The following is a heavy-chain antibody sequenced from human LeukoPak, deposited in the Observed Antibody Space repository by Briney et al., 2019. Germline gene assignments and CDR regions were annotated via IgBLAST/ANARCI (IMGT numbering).Heavy chain of an antibody. J-gene: IGHJ4*02. D-gene: IGHD2/OR15-2a*01. Sequence: GGSLRLSCAASGFTFSSYWMHWVRQAPEKGLVWVSRINSDGSSTSYADSVKGRFTISRDNAKNTLYLQMNSLRAEDTAVYYCARGNRYGYFDYWGQGTLVTVSS. CDR3: ARGNRYGYFDY. CDR1: GFTFSSYW. CDR2: INSDGSST. V-gene: IGHV3-74*01.